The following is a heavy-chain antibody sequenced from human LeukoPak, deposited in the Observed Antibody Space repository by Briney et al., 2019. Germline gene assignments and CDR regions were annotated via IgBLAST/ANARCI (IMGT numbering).Heavy chain of an antibody. V-gene: IGHV3-23*01. CDR3: AKDDAWLRFGE. CDR2: ISPSGDIT. J-gene: IGHJ4*02. CDR1: GFTFSNHG. Sequence: TGGSLRLSCAASGFTFSNHGMNWVRQAPGKGLEWVSGISPSGDITYYADSVKGRFTIFRDNSKNTLYLEVISLTAEDTAVYYCAKDDAWLRFGEWSQGTLVTVSS. D-gene: IGHD3-10*01.